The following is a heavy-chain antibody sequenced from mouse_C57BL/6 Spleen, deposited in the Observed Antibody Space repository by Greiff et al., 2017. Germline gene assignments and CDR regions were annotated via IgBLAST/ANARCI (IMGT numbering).Heavy chain of an antibody. CDR1: GFTFSSYA. CDR2: ISDGGSYT. J-gene: IGHJ2*01. Sequence: EVKLMESGGGLVKPGGSLKLSCAASGFTFSSYAMSWVRQTPEKRLEWVATISDGGSYTYYPDNVKGRFTISRENAKNNLYLQMSHLKSEDTAMYYCARDRFSPFGYWGQGTTLTVSS. CDR3: ARDRFSPFGY. V-gene: IGHV5-4*01.